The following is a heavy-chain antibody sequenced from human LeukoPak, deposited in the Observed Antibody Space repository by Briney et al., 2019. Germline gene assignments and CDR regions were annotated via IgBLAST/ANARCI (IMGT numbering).Heavy chain of an antibody. D-gene: IGHD2-15*01. CDR2: ITGNGGST. CDR3: AKATLGSCSGARCYPFDY. J-gene: IGHJ4*02. Sequence: GGSLRLSCAASGFTFSTYAINWVRQVPGKGLEWVSSITGNGGSTYLADSVKDRFTISRDNSRNTLYLQMNSLRAEDTAVYYCAKATLGSCSGARCYPFDYWGQGTLVTVSS. V-gene: IGHV3-23*01. CDR1: GFTFSTYA.